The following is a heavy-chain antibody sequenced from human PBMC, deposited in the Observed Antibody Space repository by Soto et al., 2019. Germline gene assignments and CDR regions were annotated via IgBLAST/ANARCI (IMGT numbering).Heavy chain of an antibody. V-gene: IGHV3-30*18. CDR1: GFTFSSYG. D-gene: IGHD6-19*01. J-gene: IGHJ6*02. CDR2: ISYDGSNK. CDR3: AKDGLAQFDAGGWYYYGMDV. Sequence: QVQLVESGGGVVQPGRSLRLSCAASGFTFSSYGMHWVRQAPGKGLELVAVISYDGSNKYYADSVKGRFTISSDNSKNTLYLQMNSLRAEDTAVYYWAKDGLAQFDAGGWYYYGMDVWGQGTTVTVSS.